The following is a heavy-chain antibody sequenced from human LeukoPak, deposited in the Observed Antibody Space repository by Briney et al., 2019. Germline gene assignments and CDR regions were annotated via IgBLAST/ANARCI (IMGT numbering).Heavy chain of an antibody. V-gene: IGHV5-51*01. D-gene: IGHD3-22*01. Sequence: GESLKISCMGSGYRFTTYWIGWVRQMPGKGLEWMGIINPGDSDTRYSPSFQGQVTISADKSISTAYLLWSSLKASDTAMYYCARHPITRYYDSSGYSAAGPDYWGQGTLVTVSS. CDR2: INPGDSDT. CDR3: ARHPITRYYDSSGYSAAGPDY. CDR1: GYRFTTYW. J-gene: IGHJ4*02.